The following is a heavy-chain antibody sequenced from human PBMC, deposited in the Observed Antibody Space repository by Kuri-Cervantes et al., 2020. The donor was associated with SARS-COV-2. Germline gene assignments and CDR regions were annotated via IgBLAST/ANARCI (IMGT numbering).Heavy chain of an antibody. V-gene: IGHV1-18*04. D-gene: IGHD4-11*01. CDR3: ARHTAMTTLYGWFDP. CDR2: ISAYNGNT. Sequence: ASVKVSCKASGYTFTSYGVSWVRQAPGQGLEWMGWISAYNGNTNYAQKLQGGVTTATDTSTSTAYMELRSLRSDDTAVYYCARHTAMTTLYGWFDPWGQGTLVTVSS. CDR1: GYTFTSYG. J-gene: IGHJ5*02.